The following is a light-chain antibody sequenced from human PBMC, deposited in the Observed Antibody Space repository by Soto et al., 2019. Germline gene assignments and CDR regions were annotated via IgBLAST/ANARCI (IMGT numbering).Light chain of an antibody. CDR1: QGISSA. Sequence: AIQFTQSPSSLSSSVGDRVTITCPASQGISSALAWYQQKPGKAPKLLIYDASSLESGVPSRLSGSGSGTDFTLTISSLQPEDFATYYCQQFNSYLSTFGQGTKVEIK. CDR2: DAS. CDR3: QQFNSYLST. V-gene: IGKV1-13*02. J-gene: IGKJ2*01.